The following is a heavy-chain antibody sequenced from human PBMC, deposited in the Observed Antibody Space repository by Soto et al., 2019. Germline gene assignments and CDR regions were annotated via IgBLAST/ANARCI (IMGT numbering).Heavy chain of an antibody. CDR1: GDSVSSNSAA. CDR2: TYYRSKWYN. Sequence: SQTLSLTCAISGDSVSSNSAAWNWIRQSPSRGLEWLGRTYYRSKWYNDYAVSVKSRITINPDTSKNQFSLQLNSVTPEDTAVYYCAREDIVVVPAALPPYYYYYYXMDVWGKGTTVTVSS. D-gene: IGHD2-2*02. J-gene: IGHJ6*03. CDR3: AREDIVVVPAALPPYYYYYYXMDV. V-gene: IGHV6-1*01.